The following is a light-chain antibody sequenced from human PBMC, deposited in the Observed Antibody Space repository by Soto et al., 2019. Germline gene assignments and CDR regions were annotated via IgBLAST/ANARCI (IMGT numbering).Light chain of an antibody. J-gene: IGLJ2*01. Sequence: NCMLTQPHSVWESPGKTVTISCTCSSGSIASNYVQWYQQRAGSAPTPVIYEDSQRPSGVPDRFSGSIDSSSNSASLTISRLQTEDEADYYCQSFDINNVVFGGGTKVTVL. CDR1: SGSIASNY. V-gene: IGLV6-57*04. CDR3: QSFDINNVV. CDR2: EDS.